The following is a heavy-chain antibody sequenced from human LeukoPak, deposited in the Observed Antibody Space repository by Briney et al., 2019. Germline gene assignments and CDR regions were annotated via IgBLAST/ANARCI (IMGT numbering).Heavy chain of an antibody. CDR3: ARAPSEIGGYYPEYFRH. V-gene: IGHV3-74*01. J-gene: IGHJ1*01. CDR2: IKSDGST. CDR1: GFTFSSYW. D-gene: IGHD3-22*01. Sequence: GGSLRLSCAASGFTFSSYWMHWVRQAPGKGLAWVSRIKSDGSTRYADSVKGRFTVSRDNAKNTVSLQMNSLRAEDTGVYYCARAPSEIGGYYPEYFRHWGQGTLVIVSS.